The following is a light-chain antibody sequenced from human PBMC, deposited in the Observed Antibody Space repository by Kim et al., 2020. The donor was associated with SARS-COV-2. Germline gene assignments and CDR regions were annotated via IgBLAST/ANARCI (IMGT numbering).Light chain of an antibody. J-gene: IGKJ1*01. Sequence: SPGEGANLSCGASQTINNNYLAWYQQKPGQAPRLLMCGASSRATGIPDRFSGSGSGTDFTLTISRLEPEDFAMYYCQQYGSSPRTFGQGTKVDIK. V-gene: IGKV3-20*01. CDR1: QTINNNY. CDR3: QQYGSSPRT. CDR2: GAS.